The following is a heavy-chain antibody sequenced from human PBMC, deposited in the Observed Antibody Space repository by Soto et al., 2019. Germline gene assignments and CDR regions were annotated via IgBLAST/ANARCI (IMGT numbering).Heavy chain of an antibody. CDR3: ARGYCSGGSCYPTRGFDP. CDR2: IIPIFGTA. J-gene: IGHJ5*02. V-gene: IGHV1-69*06. D-gene: IGHD2-15*01. CDR1: GGTFSSYA. Sequence: ASVKVSCKASGGTFSSYAISWVRQAPGQGLEWMGGIIPIFGTANYAQKFQGRVTITADKSTSTAYMELSSLRSEDTAVYYCARGYCSGGSCYPTRGFDPWGQGTLVTVSS.